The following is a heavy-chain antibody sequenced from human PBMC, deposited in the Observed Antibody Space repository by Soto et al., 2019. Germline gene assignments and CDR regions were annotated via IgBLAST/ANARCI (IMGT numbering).Heavy chain of an antibody. J-gene: IGHJ5*02. Sequence: PSETLSLTCTVSGGSISSYYWSWIRQPPGKGLEWIGYIYYSGSTNYNPSLKSRVTISVDTSKNQFSLKLSSVTAADTAVYYCARVGFSYYDFWSGYQNWFAPGGQGTLVTVSS. D-gene: IGHD3-3*01. V-gene: IGHV4-59*01. CDR2: IYYSGST. CDR3: ARVGFSYYDFWSGYQNWFAP. CDR1: GGSISSYY.